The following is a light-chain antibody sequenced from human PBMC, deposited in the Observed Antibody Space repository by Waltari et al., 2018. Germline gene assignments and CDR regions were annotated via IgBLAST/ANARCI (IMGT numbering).Light chain of an antibody. V-gene: IGLV1-51*01. J-gene: IGLJ2*01. Sequence: QSVLTQPPSVSAASGHKVTISCPGSSPNIGHNYVPRYSQFSGTAPKLLIYENDKRPSGIPGRFSGSKSGTSATLDIHGLQTGDEADYYCGTWDSRMSVAVLGGGTKVTVL. CDR1: SPNIGHNY. CDR2: END. CDR3: GTWDSRMSVAV.